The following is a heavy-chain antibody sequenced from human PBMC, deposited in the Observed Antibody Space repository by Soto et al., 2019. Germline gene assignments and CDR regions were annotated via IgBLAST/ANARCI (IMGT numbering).Heavy chain of an antibody. CDR3: ARSGIEDIVVVVAATYMDV. CDR2: INHSGST. J-gene: IGHJ6*03. CDR1: GGSFSGYY. D-gene: IGHD2-15*01. V-gene: IGHV4-34*01. Sequence: QVQLQQWGAGLLKPSETLSLTCAVYGGSFSGYYWSWIRQPPGKGLEWIGEINHSGSTNYNPSLKSRVTISVYTSKNQFSLKLSSVTAADTAVYYCARSGIEDIVVVVAATYMDVWGKGTTVTVSS.